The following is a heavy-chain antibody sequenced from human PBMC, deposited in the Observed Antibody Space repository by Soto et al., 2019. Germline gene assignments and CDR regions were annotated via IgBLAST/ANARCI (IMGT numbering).Heavy chain of an antibody. CDR1: GYTLTELS. CDR3: ATVSPKGIAAAGAGPYDAFDI. Sequence: SVKFAWKGAGYTLTELSRHWGRQAHGKGLEWMGGFDPEDGETIYAQKFQGRGTMTEDTSTDTAYMELSSLRSEDTAVYYCATVSPKGIAAAGAGPYDAFDIWGQGPMVTVSS. J-gene: IGHJ3*02. CDR2: FDPEDGET. D-gene: IGHD6-13*01. V-gene: IGHV1-24*01.